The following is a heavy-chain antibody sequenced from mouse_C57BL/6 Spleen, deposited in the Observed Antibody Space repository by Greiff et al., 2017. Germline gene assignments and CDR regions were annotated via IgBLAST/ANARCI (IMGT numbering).Heavy chain of an antibody. CDR3: ARGNGYYWIAY. CDR2: IYPGSGST. D-gene: IGHD2-3*01. J-gene: IGHJ3*01. Sequence: VKLQQPGAELVKPGASVKMSCKASGYTFTSYWITWVKQRPGQGLEWIGDIYPGSGSTNYNEKFKSKATLTVDTSSSTAYMQLSSLTSEYSAVYCCARGNGYYWIAYWGQGTLVTVSA. CDR1: GYTFTSYW. V-gene: IGHV1-55*01.